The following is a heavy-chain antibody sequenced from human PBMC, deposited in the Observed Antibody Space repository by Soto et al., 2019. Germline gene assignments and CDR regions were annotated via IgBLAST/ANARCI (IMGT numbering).Heavy chain of an antibody. J-gene: IGHJ6*02. CDR3: ARGLGAYYYYYGMDV. CDR2: ISAYNGNT. D-gene: IGHD4-17*01. Sequence: ASVKLSCTDSGYTFTSYAMHWVRQAPGQGLEWMGWISAYNGNTNYAQKLQGRVTMTTDTSTSTAYMELRSLRSDDTAVYYCARGLGAYYYYYGMDVWGQGTTVTVSS. V-gene: IGHV1-18*01. CDR1: GYTFTSYA.